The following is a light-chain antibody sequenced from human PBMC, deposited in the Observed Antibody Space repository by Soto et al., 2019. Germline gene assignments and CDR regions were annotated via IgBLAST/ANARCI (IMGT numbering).Light chain of an antibody. J-gene: IGLJ7*01. V-gene: IGLV3-25*03. CDR3: QSANNAGTHLSPV. Sequence: SYELTQPPSVSVSPGQTASITCPGDAVSKQYAYWYQQRPGQAPVLVIHSDTERPSGIPERFSASTSGATATLTISGVQPEDEADYYCQSANNAGTHLSPVFGGGTQLTVL. CDR1: AVSKQY. CDR2: SDT.